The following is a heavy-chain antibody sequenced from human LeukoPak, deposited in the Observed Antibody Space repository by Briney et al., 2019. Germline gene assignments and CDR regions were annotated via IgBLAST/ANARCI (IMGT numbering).Heavy chain of an antibody. D-gene: IGHD4-17*01. CDR1: GGSFSGYY. CDR3: ARGGDGDYLGGYDY. J-gene: IGHJ4*02. CDR2: ITHTGST. V-gene: IGHV4-34*01. Sequence: SETLSLTCTVYGGSFSGYYWSWIRQPPGKGLEWIGEITHTGSTNYNPSLKSRVTISVDTSKNQFSLNLSSVTAADTAVYYCARGGDGDYLGGYDYWGQGTLVTVSS.